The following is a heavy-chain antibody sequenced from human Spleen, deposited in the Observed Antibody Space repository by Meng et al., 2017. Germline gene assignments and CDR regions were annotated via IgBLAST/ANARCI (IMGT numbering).Heavy chain of an antibody. CDR1: GFSVSNARMG. D-gene: IGHD1-26*01. Sequence: SGPTLVKPTETLTLTCTVSGFSVSNARMGVSWIRQPPGKALEWLAHIFSSDEKSYSTSLKSRLTISKDTSKSQVVLNMTNMDPVDTATYYCARSPEGLGPTTNFDYWGQGMLVTVSS. CDR2: IFSSDEK. V-gene: IGHV2-26*01. CDR3: ARSPEGLGPTTNFDY. J-gene: IGHJ4*02.